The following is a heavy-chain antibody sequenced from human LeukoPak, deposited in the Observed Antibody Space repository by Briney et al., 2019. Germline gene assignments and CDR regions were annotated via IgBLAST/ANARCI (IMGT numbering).Heavy chain of an antibody. CDR1: GFTFSSYA. CDR3: AKVVTPTRYYYDSSGYYGFDY. CDR2: ISGSGGST. J-gene: IGHJ4*02. V-gene: IGHV3-23*01. D-gene: IGHD3-22*01. Sequence: GGSLRLSCAASGFTFSSYAMSWVRQAPGKGLEWVSAISGSGGSTYYADSVKGRFTISRDNSKNTLYLQTNSLRAEDTAVYYCAKVVTPTRYYYDSSGYYGFDYWGQGTLVTVSS.